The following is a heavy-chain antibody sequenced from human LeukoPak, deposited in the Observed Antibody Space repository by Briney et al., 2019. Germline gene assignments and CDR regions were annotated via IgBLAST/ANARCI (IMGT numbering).Heavy chain of an antibody. CDR2: IHPSGML. V-gene: IGHV4-31*03. CDR3: SRGLDSRKLGY. CDR1: GASFNSDDQY. J-gene: IGHJ4*02. Sequence: SETLSLTCTVSGASFNSDDQYWNWIRQSPGKGLEWIGSIHPSGMLYNNPSLESRVTMSRDTSKNQFSLNLNSVTAGDTAVYFCSRGLDSRKLGYWGQGILVTASS. D-gene: IGHD3-22*01.